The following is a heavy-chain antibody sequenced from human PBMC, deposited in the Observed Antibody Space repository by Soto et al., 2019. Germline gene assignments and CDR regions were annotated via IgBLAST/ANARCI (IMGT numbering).Heavy chain of an antibody. CDR3: AREKARITVVRGVIAGTPNWFDP. D-gene: IGHD3-10*01. J-gene: IGHJ5*02. Sequence: QVQLQESGPGLVKPSGTLSLTCAVSGGSISSSNWWSWVRQPPGKGLEWIGEIYHSGSTNYNPSLKSRVTISVDKSKNQFSLKLSSVTAADTAVYYCAREKARITVVRGVIAGTPNWFDPWGQGTLVTVSS. CDR2: IYHSGST. V-gene: IGHV4-4*02. CDR1: GGSISSSNW.